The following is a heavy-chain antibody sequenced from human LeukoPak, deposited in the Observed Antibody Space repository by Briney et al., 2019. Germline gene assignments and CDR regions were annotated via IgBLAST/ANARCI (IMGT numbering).Heavy chain of an antibody. J-gene: IGHJ4*02. CDR1: GFTFSDYY. D-gene: IGHD3-3*01. V-gene: IGHV3-11*04. CDR2: ISSSGSTI. CDR3: ARGYQPYDFWSGYPGY. Sequence: PGGSLRLSCAASGFTFSDYYMSWIRQAPGKGLEWVSYISSSGSTICYADSVKGRFTISRDNAKNSLYLQMNSLRAEDTAVYYCARGYQPYDFWSGYPGYWGQGTLVTVSS.